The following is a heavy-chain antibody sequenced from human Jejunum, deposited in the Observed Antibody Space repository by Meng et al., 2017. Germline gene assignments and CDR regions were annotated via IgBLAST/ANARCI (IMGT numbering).Heavy chain of an antibody. Sequence: QVQVQESGPGLVKPSQTLSLTCSVSVESISSGGSYWTWVRQHPGKGLEWIGYIFYSGSSSYNPSLKSRITIAVDTFKNRFSLTLRSVTAADTAVYYCARDRFSSGSSNWFDPWGQGTLVTVSS. CDR3: ARDRFSSGSSNWFDP. CDR2: IFYSGSS. V-gene: IGHV4-31*03. J-gene: IGHJ5*02. D-gene: IGHD3-10*01. CDR1: VESISSGGSY.